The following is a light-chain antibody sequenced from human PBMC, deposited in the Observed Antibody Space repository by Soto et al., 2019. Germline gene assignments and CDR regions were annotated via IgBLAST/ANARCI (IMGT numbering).Light chain of an antibody. CDR2: AAS. CDR3: QQSYSTPFT. CDR1: QSISSY. V-gene: IGKV1-39*01. J-gene: IGKJ4*01. Sequence: DIQMTQSPSSLSASVGDRVTITCRASQSISSYLNWYQQKPGKAPLLLIYAASSLQSGVPSRFSGSGSGTDFTLTISSLQPEDFATYYCQQSYSTPFTFGGGTKVEIK.